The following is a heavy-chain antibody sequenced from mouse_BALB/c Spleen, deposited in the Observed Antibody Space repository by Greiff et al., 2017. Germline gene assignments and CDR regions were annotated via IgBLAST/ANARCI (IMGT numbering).Heavy chain of an antibody. CDR2: IWAGGST. J-gene: IGHJ3*01. V-gene: IGHV2-9*02. CDR3: AREVRQLDWFAY. D-gene: IGHD2-14*01. CDR1: GFSLTSYG. Sequence: QVQLKQSGPGLVAPSQSLSITCTVSGFSLTSYGVHWVRQPPGKGLEWLGVIWAGGSTNYNSALMSRLSISKDNSKSQVFLKMNSLQTDDTAMYYCAREVRQLDWFAYWGQGTLVTVSA.